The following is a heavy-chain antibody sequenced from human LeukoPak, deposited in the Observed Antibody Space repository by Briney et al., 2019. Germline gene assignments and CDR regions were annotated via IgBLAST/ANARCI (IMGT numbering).Heavy chain of an antibody. CDR2: INPNSGGT. V-gene: IGHV1-2*02. CDR3: ARDSRRHQRAFDI. J-gene: IGHJ3*02. Sequence: GASVKVSCKASGYTFTCYYMHWVRQAPGQGLEWMGWINPNSGGTNYAQKFQGRVTMTRDTSISTAYMELSRLRSDDTAVYYCARDSRRHQRAFDIWGQGTMVTVSS. CDR1: GYTFTCYY.